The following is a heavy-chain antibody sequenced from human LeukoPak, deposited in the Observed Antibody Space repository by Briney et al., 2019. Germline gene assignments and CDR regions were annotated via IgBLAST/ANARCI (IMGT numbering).Heavy chain of an antibody. CDR2: FFGGGAT. V-gene: IGHV3-53*01. J-gene: IGHJ6*03. CDR1: GLTVNGGF. Sequence: PGGSLRLSCVVSGLTVNGGFISWGRQAPGKGLGWVSVFFGGGATYFADSVKGRFTMSTDNSKNTLYLQMNSLRAEDTGMYYSARAVGGAFYTDVWGKGTPATASS. D-gene: IGHD2-15*01. CDR3: ARAVGGAFYTDV.